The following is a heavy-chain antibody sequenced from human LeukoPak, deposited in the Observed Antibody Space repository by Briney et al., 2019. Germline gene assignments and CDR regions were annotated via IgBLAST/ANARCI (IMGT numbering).Heavy chain of an antibody. J-gene: IGHJ3*02. Sequence: GASVKVSCKASGYIFTGYYMHWVRQAPGQGLEWMGWINPNSGGTNYAQKFQGRVTMTRDTSISTAYMELSRLRSDDTAVYYCARDLRVLNDAFDIWGQGTMVTVSS. CDR2: INPNSGGT. V-gene: IGHV1-2*02. CDR1: GYIFTGYY. CDR3: ARDLRVLNDAFDI.